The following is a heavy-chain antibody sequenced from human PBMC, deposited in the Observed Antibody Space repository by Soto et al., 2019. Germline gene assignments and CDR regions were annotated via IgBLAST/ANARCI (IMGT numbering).Heavy chain of an antibody. CDR1: GFTVSGSA. CDR3: ARLGPFDS. J-gene: IGHJ4*02. D-gene: IGHD3-3*01. CDR2: IRNKANDYAT. V-gene: IGHV3-73*01. Sequence: EVQLVESGGGLVQQGGSLKLSCADSGFTVSGSAIHWVRQAPGKGLEWIGRIRNKANDYATAYPVSVRGRFTISRDDSKSTAYLEMNSLKTEDTAMYYCARLGPFDSWGQGTLVTVSS.